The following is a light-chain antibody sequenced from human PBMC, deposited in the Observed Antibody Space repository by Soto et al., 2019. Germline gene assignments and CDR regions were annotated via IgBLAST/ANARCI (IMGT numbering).Light chain of an antibody. V-gene: IGKV1-39*01. CDR1: QSISSY. J-gene: IGKJ1*01. Sequence: DIQMTQSPSSLSASVGDRVTITCRASQSISSYLNWYQQKPGKAPKLLIYAASSLQSGVPSRFSGSGSGTDFTLTISRLEPEDFAVYYCQQYGSSSRTFGQGTKVDIK. CDR2: AAS. CDR3: QQYGSSSRT.